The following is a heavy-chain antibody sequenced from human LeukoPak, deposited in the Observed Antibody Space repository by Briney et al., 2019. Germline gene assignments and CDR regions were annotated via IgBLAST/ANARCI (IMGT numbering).Heavy chain of an antibody. Sequence: GGSLKLSCAASGFTFSDSAIHWVRQASGKGLEWIGRIKNKANSYVTAFAASVRGRFTISRDDSKNTAFLQMNSLKIEDTAVYYCARTVAGTWGFDYWGQGTLVTVSS. D-gene: IGHD6-19*01. CDR1: GFTFSDSA. V-gene: IGHV3-73*01. CDR3: ARTVAGTWGFDY. J-gene: IGHJ4*02. CDR2: IKNKANSYVT.